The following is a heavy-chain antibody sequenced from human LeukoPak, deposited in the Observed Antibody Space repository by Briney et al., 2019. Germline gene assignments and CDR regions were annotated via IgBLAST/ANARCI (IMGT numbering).Heavy chain of an antibody. CDR1: GGSISSGSYY. CDR2: IYYSGST. D-gene: IGHD3-10*01. Sequence: SETLSLTCTVSGGSISSGSYYWSWIRQPPGKGLEWIGYIYYSGSTNYNPSLKSRVTISVDTSKNQFSLKLSSVTAADTAVYYCARERGSGSLVYWGQGTLVTVSS. CDR3: ARERGSGSLVY. V-gene: IGHV4-61*01. J-gene: IGHJ4*02.